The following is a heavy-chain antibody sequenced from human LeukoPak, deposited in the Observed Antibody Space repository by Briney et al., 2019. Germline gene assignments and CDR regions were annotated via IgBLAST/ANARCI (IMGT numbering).Heavy chain of an antibody. V-gene: IGHV1-2*06. D-gene: IGHD6-19*01. CDR2: INPNSGDT. CDR1: GYTFTGYY. Sequence: ASVKVSCKASGYTFTGYYMHWVRQAPGQGLEWLGRINPNSGDTNYAQKFQGRVTMTRDTSISTAYMELSRLRSDDTAVYYCARGLESSGWYGMDVWGQGTTIIVSS. CDR3: ARGLESSGWYGMDV. J-gene: IGHJ6*02.